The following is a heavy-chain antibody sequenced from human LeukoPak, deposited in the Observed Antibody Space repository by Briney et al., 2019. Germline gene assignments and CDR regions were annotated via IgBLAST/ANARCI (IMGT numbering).Heavy chain of an antibody. Sequence: GESLKISCKASGYTFTGYYMHWVRQAPGQGLEWMGWINPNSGGTNYAQKFQGRVTMTRDTSISTAYMELSRLRSDDTAVYYCARGSRALISSGAEYYYYMDVWGKGTTVTVSS. J-gene: IGHJ6*03. D-gene: IGHD2-2*01. CDR1: GYTFTGYY. CDR2: INPNSGGT. V-gene: IGHV1-2*02. CDR3: ARGSRALISSGAEYYYYMDV.